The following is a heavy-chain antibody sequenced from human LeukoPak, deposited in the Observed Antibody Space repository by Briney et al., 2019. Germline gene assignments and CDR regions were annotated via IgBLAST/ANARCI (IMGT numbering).Heavy chain of an antibody. V-gene: IGHV4-39*01. J-gene: IGHJ3*02. Sequence: SESLSLTCTVSGGSISSSSYYWGWIRQPPGKGLEWIGIIYYSGSTYYNPSLKSRVTISVDTSKNQFSLKLSSVTAADTAVYYCASPLYYDFWSGYYGPLGAFDIWGQGAMVTVSS. CDR3: ASPLYYDFWSGYYGPLGAFDI. D-gene: IGHD3-3*01. CDR1: GGSISSSSYY. CDR2: IYYSGST.